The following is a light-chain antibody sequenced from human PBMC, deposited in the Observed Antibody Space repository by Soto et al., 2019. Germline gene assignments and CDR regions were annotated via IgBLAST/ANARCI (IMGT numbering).Light chain of an antibody. CDR3: QQYNNWPRT. Sequence: EIVITQSPATLSVSPGERATLSCRASQSVSSNLAWYQQKPGQAPRLLIYGASARATGISVRFSGSGSGTEFTLTITSLQSEDFAVYYCQQYNNWPRTFGQGTKVDIK. V-gene: IGKV3-15*01. J-gene: IGKJ1*01. CDR1: QSVSSN. CDR2: GAS.